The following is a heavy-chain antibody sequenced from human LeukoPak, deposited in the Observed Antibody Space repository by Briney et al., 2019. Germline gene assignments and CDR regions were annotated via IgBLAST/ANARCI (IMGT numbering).Heavy chain of an antibody. D-gene: IGHD1-14*01. CDR3: ARGGVNPVDH. V-gene: IGHV3-74*01. CDR1: GFLFNSFW. Sequence: GGSLRLSCAASGFLFNSFWMHWVRQAPGKGLVWVSDMNEYSTTIRYADSVKGRFTISRDNAKSILYLQMNNLRAEYTAMYFCARGGVNPVDHWGQGTLVTVSS. J-gene: IGHJ4*02. CDR2: MNEYSTTI.